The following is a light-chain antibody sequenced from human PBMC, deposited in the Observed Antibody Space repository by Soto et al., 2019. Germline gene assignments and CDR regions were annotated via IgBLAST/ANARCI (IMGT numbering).Light chain of an antibody. V-gene: IGLV1-40*01. CDR1: SSNIGAGYD. Sequence: QSVLTQPPSVSGAPGQRVTISCTGGSSNIGAGYDVHWYRQFPGTAPKLLVYGNSNRPSGISDRFSASKSGSSASLAITGLQAEEEDAYYCQSYDTSLRAWVFGGGTKLTVL. J-gene: IGLJ3*02. CDR3: QSYDTSLRAWV. CDR2: GNS.